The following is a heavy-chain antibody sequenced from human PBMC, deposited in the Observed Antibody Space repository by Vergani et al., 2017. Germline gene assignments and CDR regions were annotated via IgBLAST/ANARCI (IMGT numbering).Heavy chain of an antibody. CDR2: IIPIFGTA. D-gene: IGHD2-15*01. V-gene: IGHV1-69*01. J-gene: IGHJ4*02. CDR1: GGTFSSYA. CDR3: ASLAYDCSGGSCYLGYFDY. Sequence: QVQLVQSGAEVKKPGSSVKVSCKASGGTFSSYAISWVRKAPGQGLEWMGGIIPIFGTANYAQKFQGRVTITADESTSTAYMELSSLRSEDTAVYYCASLAYDCSGGSCYLGYFDYWGQGTLVTVSS.